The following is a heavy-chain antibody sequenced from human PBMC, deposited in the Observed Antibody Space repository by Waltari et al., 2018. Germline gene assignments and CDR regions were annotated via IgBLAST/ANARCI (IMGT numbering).Heavy chain of an antibody. CDR2: IYHSGST. V-gene: IGHV4-38-2*01. CDR3: ARVFAGLYFDY. CDR1: GYSISSGYY. Sequence: QVQLQESGPGLVKPSETLSLTCAVSGYSISSGYYWGWIRQPPGKGLEWIGSIYHSGSTYYNPSLKSRVTISVDTSKNQFSLKLSSVTAADTAVYYCARVFAGLYFDYWGQGTLVTVSS. J-gene: IGHJ4*02.